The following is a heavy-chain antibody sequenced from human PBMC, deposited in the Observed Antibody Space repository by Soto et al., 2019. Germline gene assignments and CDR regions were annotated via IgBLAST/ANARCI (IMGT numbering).Heavy chain of an antibody. CDR2: TYWDDDK. CDR3: THRDTYIDAWDY. Sequence: QITLKESGPTLVKPTQTLTLTCTFSGFSLSTSGVGVGWVRQPPGKALEWLALTYWDDDKRYSPSLKSRLTITVDTSTNQVVLTMTNMDPEDTATYYCTHRDTYIDAWDYWGQGTLVTVSS. V-gene: IGHV2-5*02. CDR1: GFSLSTSGVG. J-gene: IGHJ4*02. D-gene: IGHD2-2*02.